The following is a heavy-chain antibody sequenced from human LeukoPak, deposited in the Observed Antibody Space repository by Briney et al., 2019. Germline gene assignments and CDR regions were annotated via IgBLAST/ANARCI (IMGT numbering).Heavy chain of an antibody. CDR3: ARDNPTYGGADY. V-gene: IGHV3-30-3*01. CDR1: GFTFRSYT. Sequence: GRSPRLSCAASGFTFRSYTMHWVRQAPGKGLECVAVISYDGTNKYYADSVKGRFTISRDNSKNTLYLQMNSVRAEDTAVYYCARDNPTYGGADYWGQGTLVTVSS. CDR2: ISYDGTNK. D-gene: IGHD4/OR15-4a*01. J-gene: IGHJ4*02.